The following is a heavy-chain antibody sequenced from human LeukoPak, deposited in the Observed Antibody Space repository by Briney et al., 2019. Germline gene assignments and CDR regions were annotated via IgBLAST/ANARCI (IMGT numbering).Heavy chain of an antibody. CDR3: TRANHRDQLPSDY. D-gene: IGHD2-2*01. Sequence: ASVKVSCKASGYTFASYDINWVRQATGQGLEWMGWMNPNSGNTGYAQKFQGRVTITRDTSITTAYMELSNLKSEDTAVYYRTRANHRDQLPSDYWGQGTLVTVSS. V-gene: IGHV1-8*01. CDR1: GYTFASYD. J-gene: IGHJ4*02. CDR2: MNPNSGNT.